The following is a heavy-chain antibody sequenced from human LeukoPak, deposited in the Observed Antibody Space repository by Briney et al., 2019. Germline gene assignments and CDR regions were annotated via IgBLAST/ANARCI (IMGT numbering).Heavy chain of an antibody. J-gene: IGHJ3*02. V-gene: IGHV4-39*07. CDR2: IYYSGTT. CDR3: ARWEETVTIDAFDI. CDR1: GGSISSSSYY. D-gene: IGHD4-17*01. Sequence: SETLSLTCTVSGGSISSSSYYWAWIRQPPGKGLEWIATIYYSGTTYYNPSLKSRVTISVDTSKNQFSLKLSSVTAADTAVYYCARWEETVTIDAFDIWGQGTMVTVSS.